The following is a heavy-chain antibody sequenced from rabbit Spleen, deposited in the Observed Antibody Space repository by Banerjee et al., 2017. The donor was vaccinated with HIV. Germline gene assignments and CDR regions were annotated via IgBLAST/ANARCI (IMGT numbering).Heavy chain of an antibody. CDR1: GFSFSGGYD. CDR3: ARDLDGVIGWKFGW. J-gene: IGHJ4*01. V-gene: IGHV1S45*01. CDR2: IYTGNGKS. Sequence: QEQLVESGGALVTPGGTLTLTCTASGFSFSGGYDMCWVRQAPGKGLEWIACIYTGNGKSYYASWAKGRFTISKTSSTTVTLQMTSLTAADTATYFCARDLDGVIGWKFGWWGPGTLVTVS. D-gene: IGHD1-1*01.